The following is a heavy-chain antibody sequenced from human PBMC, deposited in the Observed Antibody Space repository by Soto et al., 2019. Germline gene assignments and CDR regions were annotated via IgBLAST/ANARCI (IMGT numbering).Heavy chain of an antibody. J-gene: IGHJ4*02. CDR1: GGSISSGDYY. D-gene: IGHD3-10*01. V-gene: IGHV4-30-4*01. Sequence: PSETLSLTCTVSGGSISSGDYYWSWIRQPPGKGLEWTGYIYYSGSTSYNPSLKSRVTISVDTSKNQFSLNLRSVTAADTAVYYCARGLGGVRGADWGQGTLVTSPQ. CDR2: IYYSGST. CDR3: ARGLGGVRGAD.